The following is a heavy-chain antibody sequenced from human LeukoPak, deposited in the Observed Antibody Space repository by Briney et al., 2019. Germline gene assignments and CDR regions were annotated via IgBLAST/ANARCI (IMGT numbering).Heavy chain of an antibody. CDR2: IYYSGST. D-gene: IGHD5-18*01. V-gene: IGHV4-31*03. CDR3: ARDQRYSYGTLDV. J-gene: IGHJ6*04. CDR1: GGSISSGGYY. Sequence: PSQTLSLTCTVSGGSISSGGYYWSWIRQHPGKGLEWIEYIYYSGSTYYNPSLKSRVTISVDTSKNQFSLKLSSVTAADTAVYYCARDQRYSYGTLDVWGKGTTVTVSS.